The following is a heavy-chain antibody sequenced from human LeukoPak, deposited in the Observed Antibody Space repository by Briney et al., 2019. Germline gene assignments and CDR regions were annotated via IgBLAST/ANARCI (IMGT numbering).Heavy chain of an antibody. V-gene: IGHV6-1*01. Sequence: SQTLSLTCAISGDSVSNNNGAWNWIRQSPSRGLEWLGRTYYRSQWYNNYARSVMSRISVDPDTSKNQFSPHLSSVTPDDTAVYYCARGYAFDVWGQGTMVTVSS. J-gene: IGHJ3*01. CDR1: GDSVSNNNGA. CDR2: TYYRSQWYN. CDR3: ARGYAFDV.